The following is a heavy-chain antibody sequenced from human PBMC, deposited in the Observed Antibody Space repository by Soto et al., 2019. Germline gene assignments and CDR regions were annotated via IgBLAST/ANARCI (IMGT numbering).Heavy chain of an antibody. Sequence: GASVKVSCKASGYTFTGYYMHWVRQAPGQGLEWMGWINPNSGGTNYAQKFQGRVTMTRDTSISTAYMELSRLRSDDTAVYYCARDGSVVGYSSGPDYWGQGTLVTVSS. V-gene: IGHV1-2*02. CDR2: INPNSGGT. D-gene: IGHD6-19*01. CDR1: GYTFTGYY. J-gene: IGHJ4*02. CDR3: ARDGSVVGYSSGPDY.